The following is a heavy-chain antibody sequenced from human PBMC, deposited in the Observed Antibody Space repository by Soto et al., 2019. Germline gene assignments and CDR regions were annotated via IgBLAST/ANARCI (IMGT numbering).Heavy chain of an antibody. CDR2: INAGNGNT. CDR1: GYTFTSYS. CDR3: ARALYVASYGMDV. D-gene: IGHD5-12*01. Sequence: ASVKVSCKASGYTFTSYSMHWVRQAPGQRLEWMGWINAGNGNTKYSQKFQGRVTITRDTSASTAYMELSRLRAEDTAVYYCARALYVASYGMDVWGQATTVNASS. J-gene: IGHJ6*02. V-gene: IGHV1-3*01.